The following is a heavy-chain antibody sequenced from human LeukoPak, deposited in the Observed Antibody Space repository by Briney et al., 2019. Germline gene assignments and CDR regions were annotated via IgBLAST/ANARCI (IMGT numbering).Heavy chain of an antibody. CDR3: ARNSWGGFDY. J-gene: IGHJ4*02. D-gene: IGHD3-16*01. CDR2: INPNSGGT. CDR1: GYTFTGYY. V-gene: IGHV1-2*02. Sequence: ASVKVSCKASGYTFTGYYMHWVRQAPGQGLEWMGWINPNSGGTNYAQKFQGRVTMTRDTSISTAYMELSSLRSEDMAVYYCARNSWGGFDYWGQGTLVTVSS.